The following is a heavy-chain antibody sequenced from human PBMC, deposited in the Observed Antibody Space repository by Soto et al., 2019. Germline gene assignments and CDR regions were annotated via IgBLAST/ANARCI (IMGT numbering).Heavy chain of an antibody. CDR2: IYDTESA. Sequence: TSETLSLTCNVSGESISSGGYCWSWIRHLPGKGLEWIGYIYDTESAYYNPSLKSRVSISMDTSENHFAMRLTSVTAADSAVYYCARASSSSSAAYYWGQGLQVTVSS. J-gene: IGHJ4*02. CDR3: ARASSSSSAAYY. V-gene: IGHV4-31*03. D-gene: IGHD6-6*01. CDR1: GESISSGGYC.